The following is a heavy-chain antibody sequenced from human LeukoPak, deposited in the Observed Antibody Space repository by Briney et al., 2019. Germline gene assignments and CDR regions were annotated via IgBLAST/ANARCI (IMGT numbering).Heavy chain of an antibody. CDR1: GFTFSSYA. CDR2: ISYDGSNK. Sequence: LPGGSLRLSCAASGFTFSSYAMHWVRQAPGKGLEWVAVISYDGSNKYYADSVKGRFTISRDNSKNTLYLQMNSLRAEDTAVYYCGTGRPMITFGGVIVEYYFDYWGQGSLVTVSS. CDR3: GTGRPMITFGGVIVEYYFDY. D-gene: IGHD3-16*02. J-gene: IGHJ4*02. V-gene: IGHV3-30-3*01.